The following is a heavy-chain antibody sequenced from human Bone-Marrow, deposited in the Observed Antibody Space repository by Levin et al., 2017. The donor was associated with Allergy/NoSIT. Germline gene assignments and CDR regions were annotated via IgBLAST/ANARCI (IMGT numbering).Heavy chain of an antibody. J-gene: IGHJ4*01. CDR2: INEDGNII. CDR3: SKDTFGGADQ. V-gene: IGHV3-74*01. D-gene: IGHD3-16*01. Sequence: GGSLRLSWAASGFSVKKYGMHWVRQGPGEGLQWVSRINEDGNIINYADSVKGRWAIYRDNAKNTLYLQMNSLRAEDTAVYYCSKDTFGGADQWGQGTLVPVSS. CDR1: GFSVKKYG.